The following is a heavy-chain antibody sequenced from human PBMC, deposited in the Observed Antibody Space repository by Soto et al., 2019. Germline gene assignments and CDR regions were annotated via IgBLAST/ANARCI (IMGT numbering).Heavy chain of an antibody. Sequence: QVQLVESGGGLVRPGRSLRLSCAASGFTFSSYGMHWVRQAPGKGLEWVAIISYNGRNKYYADSVKGRFTLSRDNSKNTLSLQMNSLRPGETAVYYCERGGMYYSDSNGDYEGNVVYWGQGTLVTVSS. V-gene: IGHV3-30*03. CDR3: ERGGMYYSDSNGDYEGNVVY. CDR1: GFTFSSYG. CDR2: ISYNGRNK. D-gene: IGHD3-22*01. J-gene: IGHJ4*02.